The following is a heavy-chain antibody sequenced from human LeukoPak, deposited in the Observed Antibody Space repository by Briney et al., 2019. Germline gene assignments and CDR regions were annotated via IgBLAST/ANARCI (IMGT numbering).Heavy chain of an antibody. CDR2: IYYSEST. CDR3: ARNNYDILTGYYPNWFDP. Sequence: SETLSLTCSVSGGSISSGGYYWSWIRQHPGKGLEWIGYIYYSESTYYNPSLKSRVTISVDTSKNQFSLKLSSVTAADTTVYYCARNNYDILTGYYPNWFDPWGQGTLVTVSS. D-gene: IGHD3-9*01. V-gene: IGHV4-31*03. CDR1: GGSISSGGYY. J-gene: IGHJ5*02.